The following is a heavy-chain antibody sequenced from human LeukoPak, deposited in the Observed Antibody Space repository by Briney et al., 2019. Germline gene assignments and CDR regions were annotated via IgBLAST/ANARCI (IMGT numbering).Heavy chain of an antibody. CDR2: ISSSSSYT. CDR3: ARDLRYYDSSGYQKGAWFDP. CDR1: GFTFSDYY. J-gene: IGHJ5*02. D-gene: IGHD3-22*01. V-gene: IGHV3-11*05. Sequence: GGPLRLSCAASGFTFSDYYMSWIRQAPGKGLEWVSYISSSSSYTNYADSVKGRFTISRDNAKNSLYLQMNSLRAEDTAVYYCARDLRYYDSSGYQKGAWFDPWGQGTLVTVSS.